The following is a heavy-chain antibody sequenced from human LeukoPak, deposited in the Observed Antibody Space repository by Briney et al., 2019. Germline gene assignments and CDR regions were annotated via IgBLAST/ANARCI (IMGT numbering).Heavy chain of an antibody. CDR2: IYATGST. CDR1: GGSMNNYY. Sequence: SETLSLTCSVSGGSMNNYYWNWIRQSPDKGLEWIGRIYATGSTDHNPSLKSRVTLSLDTSQNHFSLILTSVTAADTAVYFCARDKAVDSDSSGYYYNRGLDQWGQGILVTASS. D-gene: IGHD3-22*01. V-gene: IGHV4-4*07. CDR3: ARDKAVDSDSSGYYYNRGLDQ. J-gene: IGHJ4*02.